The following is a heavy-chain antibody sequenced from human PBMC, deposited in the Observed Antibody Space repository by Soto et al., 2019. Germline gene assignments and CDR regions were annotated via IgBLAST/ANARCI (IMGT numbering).Heavy chain of an antibody. CDR2: IYYSGST. CDR3: ARALILTGYYIHDAFDI. D-gene: IGHD3-9*01. V-gene: IGHV4-59*01. CDR1: GGSISSYY. Sequence: SETLSLTCTVSGGSISSYYWSWIRQPPGKGLEWIGYIYYSGSTNYNPSLKSRVNISVDTSKNQFSLKLSSVTAADTAVYYCARALILTGYYIHDAFDIWGQGTMVTVSS. J-gene: IGHJ3*02.